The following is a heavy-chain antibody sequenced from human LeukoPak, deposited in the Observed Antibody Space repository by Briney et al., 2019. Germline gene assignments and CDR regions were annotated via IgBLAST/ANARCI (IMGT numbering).Heavy chain of an antibody. CDR3: ARQIASAGTAGFDF. CDR1: GGSISSYY. CDR2: IYSTGST. J-gene: IGHJ4*02. V-gene: IGHV4-4*07. Sequence: PSETLSLTCTVSGGSISSYYWSWIRQPAGKGLEWIGRIYSTGSTNYNPSLKSRVTMSVDTSKNQFSLRLRSVTAADAAVYYCARQIASAGTAGFDFWGQGALVTVSS. D-gene: IGHD6-13*01.